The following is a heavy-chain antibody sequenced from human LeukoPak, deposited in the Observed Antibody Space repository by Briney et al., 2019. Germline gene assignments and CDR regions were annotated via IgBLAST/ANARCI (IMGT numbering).Heavy chain of an antibody. CDR3: ARGLFRSTRIDY. CDR2: IYYIGST. V-gene: IGHV4-59*01. J-gene: IGHJ4*02. CDR1: GGSISSYY. D-gene: IGHD2-2*01. Sequence: SETLSLTCTVSGGSISSYYWSWIRQRPGKGLEWIGYIYYIGSTNYHPSLKSRVTISVDTSKNQFSLKLSSVTAADTAVYYCARGLFRSTRIDYWGQGTLVTVSS.